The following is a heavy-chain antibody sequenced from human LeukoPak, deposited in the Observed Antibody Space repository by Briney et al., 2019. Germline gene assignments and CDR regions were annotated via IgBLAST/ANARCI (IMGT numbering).Heavy chain of an antibody. CDR2: FDSEDGET. J-gene: IGHJ4*02. CDR3: ATPYDFWSGYLVY. Sequence: GASVKVSCKVSGYTLTELSMHWVRQAPGKGLEWMGGFDSEDGETIYAQKFQGRVTMTEDTSTDTAYMELSSLRSEDTAVYYCATPYDFWSGYLVYWGQGTLVTVSS. D-gene: IGHD3-3*01. V-gene: IGHV1-24*01. CDR1: GYTLTELS.